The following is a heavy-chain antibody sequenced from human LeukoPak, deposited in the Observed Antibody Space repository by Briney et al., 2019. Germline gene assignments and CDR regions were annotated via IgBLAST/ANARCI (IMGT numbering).Heavy chain of an antibody. CDR3: VKDRGGYVKYKTFES. CDR2: ISSSSSYI. Sequence: GGSLRLSCAASGFTFSSYSMNWVRQAPGKGLEWVSSISSSSSYIYYADSVKGRFTISRDNAKNSLYLQMNSLRAEDTAVYFCVKDRGGYVKYKTFESWGPGTLVTVSS. D-gene: IGHD5-12*01. V-gene: IGHV3-21*01. CDR1: GFTFSSYS. J-gene: IGHJ4*02.